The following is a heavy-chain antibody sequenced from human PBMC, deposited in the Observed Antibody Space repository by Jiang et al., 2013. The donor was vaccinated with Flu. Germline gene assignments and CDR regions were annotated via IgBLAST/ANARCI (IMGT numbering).Heavy chain of an antibody. V-gene: IGHV1-69*01. D-gene: IGHD3-22*01. CDR1: GGTFSSYA. CDR2: IIPIFGTA. J-gene: IGHJ4*02. CDR3: ALDSSGYYRFRYFDY. Sequence: GAEVKKPGSSVKVSCKASGGTFSSYAISWVRQAPGQGLEWMGGIIPIFGTANYAQKFQGRVTITADESTSTAYMELSSLRSEDTAVYCCALDSSGYYRFRYFDYWGQGTLVTVSS.